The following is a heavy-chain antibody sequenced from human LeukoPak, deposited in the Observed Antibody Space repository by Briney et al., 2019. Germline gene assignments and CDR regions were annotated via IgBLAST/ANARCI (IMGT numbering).Heavy chain of an antibody. V-gene: IGHV3-66*01. CDR1: GFTVSSNY. CDR3: ARGMGYTSRFDY. D-gene: IGHD6-13*01. J-gene: IGHJ4*02. CDR2: IYSGGST. Sequence: GGSLGLSCAASGFTVSSNYMSWVRQAPGKGLEWVSVIYSGGSTHYADSVKGRFTISRDNSKNTVYLQMNSLRAEDTAVYYCARGMGYTSRFDYWGQGTLVTVSS.